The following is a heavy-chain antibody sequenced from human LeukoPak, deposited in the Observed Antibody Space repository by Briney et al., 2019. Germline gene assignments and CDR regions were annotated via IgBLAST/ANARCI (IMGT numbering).Heavy chain of an antibody. CDR3: ARDPGGGGAKGHNWFDP. Sequence: GGSLRLSCAASGFTFSSYCMHWVRQAPGKGLMWVSRIKSDGSSTSYADSVKGRFTISRDNAKNTLYLQMDSLRAEDTAVYYCARDPGGGGAKGHNWFDPWGQGTLVTVSS. J-gene: IGHJ5*02. CDR1: GFTFSSYC. D-gene: IGHD2-21*01. CDR2: IKSDGSST. V-gene: IGHV3-74*01.